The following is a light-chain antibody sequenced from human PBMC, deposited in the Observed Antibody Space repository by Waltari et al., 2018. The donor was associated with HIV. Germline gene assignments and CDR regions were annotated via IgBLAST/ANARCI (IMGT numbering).Light chain of an antibody. CDR3: SSYTSSSVV. J-gene: IGLJ2*01. CDR2: EFS. V-gene: IGLV2-14*01. Sequence: QSALTQPAYVSGSPGQSITISCTGTSRDVGGYHYVAWYQQHQGKAPKLMIYEFSNRPSGVSNRFSGSKSGNTASLPISGLQAEDEADYYCSSYTSSSVVFGGGTKLTVL. CDR1: SRDVGGYHY.